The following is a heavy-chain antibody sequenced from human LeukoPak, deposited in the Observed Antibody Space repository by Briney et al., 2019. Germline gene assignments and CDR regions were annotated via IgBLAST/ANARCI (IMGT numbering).Heavy chain of an antibody. Sequence: ASVKVSCKASGYTFTSYYMHWVRQAPGQGLEWMGIINPSGGSTSYAQKFQGRVTMTRDTSTSTAYMELRSLRSDDTAVYYCARDQAGRDYWGQGTLVTVSS. CDR1: GYTFTSYY. V-gene: IGHV1-46*01. D-gene: IGHD1-14*01. CDR2: INPSGGST. CDR3: ARDQAGRDY. J-gene: IGHJ4*02.